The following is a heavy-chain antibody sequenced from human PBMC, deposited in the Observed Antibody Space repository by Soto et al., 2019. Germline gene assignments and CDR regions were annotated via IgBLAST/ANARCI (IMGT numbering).Heavy chain of an antibody. D-gene: IGHD3-9*01. CDR2: SNSDGSST. V-gene: IGHV3-74*01. CDR3: ARETIRSFDI. CDR1: GFTFSGYW. Sequence: GGSVRLSCTASGFTFSGYWMHWVRQAPGKGLVWVSHSNSDGSSTSYADSLKGRFTISRDNAKNTLYLQMNSLRVEDTAVYYCARETIRSFDIWGQGTMVTVSS. J-gene: IGHJ3*02.